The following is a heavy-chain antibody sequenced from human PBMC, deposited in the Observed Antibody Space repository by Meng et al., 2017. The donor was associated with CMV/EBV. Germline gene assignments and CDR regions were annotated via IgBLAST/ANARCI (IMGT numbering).Heavy chain of an antibody. CDR1: VGAFNGYY. D-gene: IGHD6-13*01. CDR2: INHSGSN. CDR3: ARGGIAAAGPFDY. J-gene: IGHJ4*02. Sequence: LWCSGVFYLADSLSLSRSVVVGAFNGYYWSWIGQPPGKGREGIGQINHSGSNNYTPSLNSRVTISVDTSKNQFTLKLSSVTAADTAVYYCARGGIAAAGPFDYWGQGTLVTVSS. V-gene: IGHV4-34*01.